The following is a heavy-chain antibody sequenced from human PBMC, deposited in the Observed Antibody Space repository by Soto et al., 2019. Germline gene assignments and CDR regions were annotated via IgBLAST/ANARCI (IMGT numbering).Heavy chain of an antibody. D-gene: IGHD3-22*01. J-gene: IGHJ2*01. CDR3: ASTKDDSSAYYYWYLGL. V-gene: IGHV1-3*01. CDR1: EDTFTRYV. Sequence: ASVKVSCKASEDTFTRYVIHWVRQAPGQRLEWMGWINAGNGNTKYSQNFQGRVTITRDASASTAYMELSSLRSQDTAVYYCASTKDDSSAYYYWYLGLWGRGTLVTVSS. CDR2: INAGNGNT.